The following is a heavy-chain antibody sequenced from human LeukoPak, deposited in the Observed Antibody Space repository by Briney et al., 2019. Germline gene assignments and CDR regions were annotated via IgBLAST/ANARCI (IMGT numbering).Heavy chain of an antibody. Sequence: ASVKVSCKASGGTFSGYAISWVRQAPGQGLEWMGGIIPIFGTANYPQKFQGRVTITADESTSTAYMELSSLRSEDTAVYYCARCSDYSNDYYYYYYMDVWGKGTTVTVSS. CDR3: ARCSDYSNDYYYYYYMDV. V-gene: IGHV1-69*13. CDR1: GGTFSGYA. J-gene: IGHJ6*03. D-gene: IGHD4-11*01. CDR2: IIPIFGTA.